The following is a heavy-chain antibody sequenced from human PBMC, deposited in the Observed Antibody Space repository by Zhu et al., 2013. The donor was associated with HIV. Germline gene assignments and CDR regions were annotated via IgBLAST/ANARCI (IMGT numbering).Heavy chain of an antibody. Sequence: QVQLQESGPRLVKPSETLSLTCNVSGYSISSGYYWGWIRQPPGKGLEYIGSIYHSGSTLYNPSLKSRVTISVDTSKNQFSLRLTSVTAADTAMYYCARHLDSITWYKALVWFDPWGQGTLVTVSS. CDR2: IYHSGST. J-gene: IGHJ5*02. D-gene: IGHD6-13*01. CDR3: ARHLDSITWYKALVWFDP. V-gene: IGHV4-38-2*02. CDR1: GYSISSGYY.